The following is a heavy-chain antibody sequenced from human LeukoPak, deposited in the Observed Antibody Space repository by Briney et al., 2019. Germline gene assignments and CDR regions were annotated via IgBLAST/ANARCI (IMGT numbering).Heavy chain of an antibody. CDR1: GYTFTGYY. CDR3: ARSLYSGSYYRFGY. D-gene: IGHD1-26*01. V-gene: IGHV1-2*02. Sequence: ASVKVSCKASGYTFTGYYMPWVRQAPGQGLEWMGWINPNSGGTNYAQKFQGKVTMTRDTSISTAYMELSRLRSDDTALYYCARSLYSGSYYRFGYWGQGTLVTVSS. J-gene: IGHJ4*02. CDR2: INPNSGGT.